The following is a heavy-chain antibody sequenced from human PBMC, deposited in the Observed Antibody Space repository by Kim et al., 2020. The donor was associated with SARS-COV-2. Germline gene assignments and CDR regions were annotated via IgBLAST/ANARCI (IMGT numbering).Heavy chain of an antibody. CDR1: GGTFSSYA. Sequence: SVKVSCKASGGTFSSYAISWVRQAPGQGLEWMGGIIPIFGTANYAQKFQGRVTITADESTSTAYMELSSLRSEDTAVYYCARDLASYCSSTSCYSLDYYYYGMDVWGQGTTVTVSS. D-gene: IGHD2-2*02. V-gene: IGHV1-69*13. CDR2: IIPIFGTA. J-gene: IGHJ6*02. CDR3: ARDLASYCSSTSCYSLDYYYYGMDV.